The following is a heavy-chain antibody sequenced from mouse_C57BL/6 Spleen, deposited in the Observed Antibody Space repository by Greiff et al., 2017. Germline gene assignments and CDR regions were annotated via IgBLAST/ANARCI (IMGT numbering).Heavy chain of an antibody. CDR2: IDPENGDT. CDR1: GFNIKDDY. CDR3: SVYDYNRFAY. Sequence: VQLKESGAELVRPGASVKLSCTASGFNIKDDYMHWVKQRPEQGLEWIGWIDPENGDTEYASKFQGKATITADTSSNPAYLPLSSLTSEDTAVYYCSVYDYNRFAYWGQGTLVTVSA. V-gene: IGHV14-4*01. D-gene: IGHD2-4*01. J-gene: IGHJ3*01.